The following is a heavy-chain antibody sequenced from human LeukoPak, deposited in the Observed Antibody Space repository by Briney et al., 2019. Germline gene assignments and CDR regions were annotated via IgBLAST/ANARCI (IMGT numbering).Heavy chain of an antibody. J-gene: IGHJ4*02. Sequence: SETLSLTCTVSGGSISSYYWTWIRQPPGKGLEWIGYIYYSGSTNYNPSLKSRVTISVDTSKNQFSLRLSSVTAADTAVYYWARLSSGWYIKYWGQGTLVTVSS. CDR2: IYYSGST. D-gene: IGHD6-19*01. V-gene: IGHV4-59*08. CDR1: GGSISSYY. CDR3: ARLSSGWYIKY.